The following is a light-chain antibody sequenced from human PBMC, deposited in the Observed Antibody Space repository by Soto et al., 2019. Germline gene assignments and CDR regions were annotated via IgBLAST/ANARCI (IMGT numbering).Light chain of an antibody. CDR3: QQYGSSGT. J-gene: IGKJ1*01. Sequence: EIVFTHSPGPLSLSPGERATLSCRASQSVSNNYLAWYQQKPGQAPRLLIYGASNRATGIPDRFSGSGSGTDFTLTTSRLEPEDFAVYYCQQYGSSGTFGQGTKVDIK. V-gene: IGKV3-20*01. CDR2: GAS. CDR1: QSVSNNY.